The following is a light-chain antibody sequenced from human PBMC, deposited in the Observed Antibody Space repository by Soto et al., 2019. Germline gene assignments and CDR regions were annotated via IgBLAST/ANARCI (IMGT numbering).Light chain of an antibody. Sequence: QSALTQPASVSGSPGQSITISCTGTSSDVGDSNYVSWYQHHPGKAPKVIIYDVSNRPSGVSNRFSGSKSGNTAYLAISGLQAEDEADYYCTSYTSSSTPLYVFGTGTKVTVL. CDR1: SSDVGDSNY. J-gene: IGLJ1*01. V-gene: IGLV2-14*03. CDR3: TSYTSSSTPLYV. CDR2: DVS.